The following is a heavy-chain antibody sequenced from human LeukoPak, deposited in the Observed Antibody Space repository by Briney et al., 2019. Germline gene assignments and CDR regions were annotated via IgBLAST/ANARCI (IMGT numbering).Heavy chain of an antibody. CDR2: INHSGST. CDR1: GGSFSGYY. J-gene: IGHJ5*02. D-gene: IGHD3-10*01. V-gene: IGHV4-34*01. Sequence: SETLSLTCAVYGGSFSGYYWSWIRQPPGKGLEWIGEINHSGSTNYNPSLKSRVTMSVDTSKNQFSLKLSSVTAADTAVYYCARSGGYGSGGWFDPWGLGTLVTVSS. CDR3: ARSGGYGSGGWFDP.